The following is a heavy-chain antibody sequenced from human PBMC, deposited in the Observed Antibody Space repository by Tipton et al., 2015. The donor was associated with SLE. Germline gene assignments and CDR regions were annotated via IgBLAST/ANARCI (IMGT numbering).Heavy chain of an antibody. CDR3: ARDSIYSGSDY. D-gene: IGHD1-26*01. V-gene: IGHV4-61*02. CDR2: IYTSGST. J-gene: IGHJ4*02. Sequence: TLSLTCTVSGGSISSGSYYWSWIRQPAGKGLEWIGRIYTSGSTNYNPSLKSRVTISVDTSKNQFSLKLSSVTAADTAVYYCARDSIYSGSDYWGQGTLVTVSS. CDR1: GGSISSGSYY.